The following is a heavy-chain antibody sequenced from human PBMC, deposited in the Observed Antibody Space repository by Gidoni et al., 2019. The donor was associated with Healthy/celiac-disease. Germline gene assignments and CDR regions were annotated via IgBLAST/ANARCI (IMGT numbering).Heavy chain of an antibody. D-gene: IGHD3-10*01. J-gene: IGHJ4*02. CDR2: SSSNGGST. CDR3: ARGGPRGFEY. Sequence: EVQLLASGEGLVQHGWSLSLSCAASGFTFSSYDMQWVRQDPGKGLEYVSASSSNGGSTYYAESVKGRFTISRDNSKNTLYRQMGSLRAEEMAVYYCARGGPRGFEYWGQGTLVTVSS. CDR1: GFTFSSYD. V-gene: IGHV3-64*02.